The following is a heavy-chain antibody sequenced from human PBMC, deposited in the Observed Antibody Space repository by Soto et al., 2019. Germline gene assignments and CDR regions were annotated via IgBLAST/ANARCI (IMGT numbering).Heavy chain of an antibody. Sequence: GGSLRLSCAASGFTFDDYAMHWVRQAPGKGLEWVSGISWNSGSIGYADSVKGRFTISRDNAKNSLYLQMNSLRAEDTALYYCAKDLPRKALYYYMDFWGKGTTVTVSS. J-gene: IGHJ6*03. CDR2: ISWNSGSI. V-gene: IGHV3-9*01. CDR1: GFTFDDYA. CDR3: AKDLPRKALYYYMDF.